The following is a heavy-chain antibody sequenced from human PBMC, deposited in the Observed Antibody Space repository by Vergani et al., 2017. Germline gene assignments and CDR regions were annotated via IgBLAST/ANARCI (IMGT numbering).Heavy chain of an antibody. D-gene: IGHD3-16*02. CDR3: ARGGKYYDYVWGSYRDDY. Sequence: QVQLVQSGAEVKKPGSSVKVSCKASGGTFSSYAISWVRQAPGQGLEWMGRIIPILGIANYAQKLQGRVTMTTDTSTSTAYMELRSLRSDDTAVYYCARGGKYYDYVWGSYRDDYWGQGTLVTVSS. V-gene: IGHV1-69*04. J-gene: IGHJ4*02. CDR1: GGTFSSYA. CDR2: IIPILGIA.